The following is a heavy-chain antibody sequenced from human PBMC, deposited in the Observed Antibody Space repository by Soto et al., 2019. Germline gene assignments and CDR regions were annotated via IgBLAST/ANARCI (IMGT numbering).Heavy chain of an antibody. CDR3: ATLGAGAFDH. CDR2: INPNSGGT. D-gene: IGHD3-16*01. Sequence: GASVKVSCKASGYTFTDYYIHWVRQAPGQGLEGMGWINPNSGGTNYAQKCQGRVIMSRDTSINTAYMELTWLKTEDTAVYYCATLGAGAFDHWGQGSLVTVSS. V-gene: IGHV1-2*02. J-gene: IGHJ4*02. CDR1: GYTFTDYY.